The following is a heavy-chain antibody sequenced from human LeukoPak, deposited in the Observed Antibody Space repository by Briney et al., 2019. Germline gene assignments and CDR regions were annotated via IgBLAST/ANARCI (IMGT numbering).Heavy chain of an antibody. D-gene: IGHD3-10*01. V-gene: IGHV4-34*01. J-gene: IGHJ5*02. Sequence: PSQTLSLTCAVYGGSFSGYYWSWIRQPPGKGLDWIGEINHSGSTNYNPSLKSRVTISVDTSKNQFSLKLSSVTAADTAVYYCARVSYYYGSGSYYPESIRYNWFDPWGQGTLVTVSS. CDR1: GGSFSGYY. CDR3: ARVSYYYGSGSYYPESIRYNWFDP. CDR2: INHSGST.